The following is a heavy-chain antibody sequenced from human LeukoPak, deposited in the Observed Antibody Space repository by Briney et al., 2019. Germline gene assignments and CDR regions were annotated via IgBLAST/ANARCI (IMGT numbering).Heavy chain of an antibody. D-gene: IGHD2-21*01. J-gene: IGHJ4*02. V-gene: IGHV1-46*01. CDR2: INPSGGDT. CDR3: ARENGGEDY. Sequence: GASVKLSCKASGYTFTRYYMHWVQQAPGQGLEWMGMINPSGGDTTYAQKLQGRVTMTRDTSTSTVYMELSSLRSEDTAVYYCARENGGEDYWGQGTLVTVSS. CDR1: GYTFTRYY.